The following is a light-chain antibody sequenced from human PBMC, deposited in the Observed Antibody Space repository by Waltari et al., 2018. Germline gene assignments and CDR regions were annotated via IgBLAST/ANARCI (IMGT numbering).Light chain of an antibody. J-gene: IGKJ4*01. CDR3: QQYYNSPLT. Sequence: DVQLTQSPSSLSASVGDRVTITCRASQSISDYLNWYQVKPGKAPSLLIYAASSLQSGVPSRFSGRGSGTDFTLTISSLQAEDVAVYYCQQYYNSPLTFGGGTKVEIK. V-gene: IGKV1-39*01. CDR1: QSISDY. CDR2: AAS.